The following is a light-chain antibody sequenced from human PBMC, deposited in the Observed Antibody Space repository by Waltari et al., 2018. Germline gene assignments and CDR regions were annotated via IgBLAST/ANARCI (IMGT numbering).Light chain of an antibody. V-gene: IGLV1-40*01. CDR2: GNS. CDR1: SSDIGAGFD. CDR3: QSWDSGLSAFI. Sequence: QSVLTQPPSVSGAPGQRVTISCTGSSSDIGAGFDVQWYQQLPGTAPKLLISGNSERPPGVPDRFSAARAGTSASLAITGLQAEDEADYYCQSWDSGLSAFIFGTGTKVTVL. J-gene: IGLJ1*01.